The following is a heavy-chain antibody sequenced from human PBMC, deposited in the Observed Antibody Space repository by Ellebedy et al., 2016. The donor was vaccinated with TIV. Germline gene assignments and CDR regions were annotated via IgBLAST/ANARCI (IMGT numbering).Heavy chain of an antibody. J-gene: IGHJ2*01. Sequence: SETLSLXXAVSGGSISSSGYSWSWIRQLPGKGLEWVGYIYHSGSASYNPSLKSRVTISVDRSKKQFSLKLSSVTGADTAVYYCAREVWGHWYFDLWGRGTLVTVSS. V-gene: IGHV4-30-2*01. CDR1: GGSISSSGYS. CDR2: IYHSGSA. D-gene: IGHD3-16*01. CDR3: AREVWGHWYFDL.